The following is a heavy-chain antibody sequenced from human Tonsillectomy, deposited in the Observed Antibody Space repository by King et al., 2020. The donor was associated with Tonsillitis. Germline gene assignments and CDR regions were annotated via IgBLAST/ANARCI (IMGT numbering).Heavy chain of an antibody. Sequence: EVQLVEPGGRLVQPGRSLTLSCAASGFAMHWIRQGPGQGLEWISGIFWNVDKVDYADSVKGRFTISRDIAKKSVYLQMSSLRSEDTALYWCVNEVKEGGADGSSQGTTVTASS. CDR1: GFA. CDR2: IFWNVDKV. V-gene: IGHV3-9*01. D-gene: IGHD1-26*01. CDR3: VNEVKEGGADG. J-gene: IGHJ6*02.